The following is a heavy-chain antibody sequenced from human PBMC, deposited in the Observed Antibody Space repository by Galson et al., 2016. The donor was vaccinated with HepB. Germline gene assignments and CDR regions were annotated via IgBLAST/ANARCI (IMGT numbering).Heavy chain of an antibody. D-gene: IGHD2-2*02. J-gene: IGHJ4*02. CDR3: ARGLFCSRTSCYTFPFEY. CDR2: IYYSGST. V-gene: IGHV4-59*01. Sequence: SETLSLTCTVSGGSISDYYCSWIRQPPGKGLEWIGYIYYSGSTTYNPSLKSRVTMSVDTTKNQFSLKLSSVTAADTAIYYCARGLFCSRTSCYTFPFEYWGQGALVAVSS. CDR1: GGSISDYY.